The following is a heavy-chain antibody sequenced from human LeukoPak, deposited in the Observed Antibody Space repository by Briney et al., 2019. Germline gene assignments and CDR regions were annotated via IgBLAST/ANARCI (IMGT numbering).Heavy chain of an antibody. Sequence: PGGSLRLSCATSGFSFSGHSMNWVRQAPGKGLEWVSSISTAGNFIYYADSVKGRFTISRDDAKNLLYLQMDSLTADDTAIYYCARVYGGYMVDYFYYMDFWGRGTTVTVSS. CDR2: ISTAGNFI. J-gene: IGHJ6*03. D-gene: IGHD3-3*01. CDR1: GFSFSGHS. CDR3: ARVYGGYMVDYFYYMDF. V-gene: IGHV3-21*01.